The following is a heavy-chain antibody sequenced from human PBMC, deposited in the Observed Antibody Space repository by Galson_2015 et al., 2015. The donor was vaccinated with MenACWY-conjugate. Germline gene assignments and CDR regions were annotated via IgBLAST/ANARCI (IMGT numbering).Heavy chain of an antibody. CDR1: GSTFTTYS. CDR2: ITPSGGST. Sequence: SVKVSCKASGSTFTTYSIQWVRPAPGQGLEWMGIITPSGGSTNYAQKFKGRVTMTRDTSTSTVYMELSSLRSEDTAVYYCARSPDNRRVVGAAYYYYGMDVWVQGTTVTVSS. CDR3: ARSPDNRRVVGAAYYYYGMDV. V-gene: IGHV1-46*01. J-gene: IGHJ6*02. D-gene: IGHD1-26*01.